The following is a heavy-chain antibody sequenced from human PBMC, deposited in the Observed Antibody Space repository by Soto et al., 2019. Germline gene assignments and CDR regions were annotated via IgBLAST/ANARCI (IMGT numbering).Heavy chain of an antibody. J-gene: IGHJ6*02. CDR1: GGTFSSYT. CDR3: ARESYYYYYGMDV. Sequence: ASVKVSCKASGGTFSSYTISWVRQAPGQGLEWMGRIIPILGIANYAQKFQCRVTITADKSTNTAYMELRSLRSDDTAVYYCARESYYYYYGMDVWGQGTTVTVSS. CDR2: IIPILGIA. V-gene: IGHV1-69*04.